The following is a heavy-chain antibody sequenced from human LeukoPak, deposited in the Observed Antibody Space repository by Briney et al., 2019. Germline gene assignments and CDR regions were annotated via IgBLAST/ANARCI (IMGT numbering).Heavy chain of an antibody. J-gene: IGHJ3*02. Sequence: PSETLSLTCTVSGGSISSSSYHWGWIRQPPGKGLEWIGYIYYSGSTNYNPSLKSRVTISVDTSKNQFSLKLSSVTAADTAVYYCARDRGYSSGWYAFDIWGQGTMVTVSS. CDR1: GGSISSSSYH. CDR2: IYYSGST. D-gene: IGHD6-19*01. V-gene: IGHV4-61*01. CDR3: ARDRGYSSGWYAFDI.